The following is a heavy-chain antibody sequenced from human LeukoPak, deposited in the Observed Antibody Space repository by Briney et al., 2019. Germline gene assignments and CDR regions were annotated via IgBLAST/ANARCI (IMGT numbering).Heavy chain of an antibody. CDR1: GFTFSRYS. V-gene: IGHV3-23*01. CDR2: IKESGDIT. J-gene: IGHJ4*02. Sequence: HPGASLRLSCAASGFTFSRYSMGWVGQAPGKGPEGVSGIKESGDITYYADSVKGRFTISRDNSKNTLYLQMNSLRAEDTAKYYCAKYCSGATCSGYWGQGTMVTVSS. CDR3: AKYCSGATCSGY. D-gene: IGHD2-15*01.